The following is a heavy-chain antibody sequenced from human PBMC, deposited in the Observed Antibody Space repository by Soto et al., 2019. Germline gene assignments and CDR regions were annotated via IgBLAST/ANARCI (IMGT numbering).Heavy chain of an antibody. CDR2: IWYDGNTK. Sequence: QVQLVESGGGVVQPGTSLRLSCAASGFIFRNFGMHWVRQAPGKGLEWVAVIWYDGNTKYYAESVKGRFTISRDNIKNTLDLQMDSLRVEDTAVYYCVRDWNTGASNDWGQGTLVAVSS. CDR3: VRDWNTGASND. V-gene: IGHV3-33*01. J-gene: IGHJ4*02. CDR1: GFIFRNFG. D-gene: IGHD1-1*01.